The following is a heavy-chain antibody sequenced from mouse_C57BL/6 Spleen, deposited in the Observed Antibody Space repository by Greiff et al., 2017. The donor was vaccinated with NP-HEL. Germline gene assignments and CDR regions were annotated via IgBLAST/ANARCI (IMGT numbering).Heavy chain of an antibody. CDR2: IYPGSGST. CDR1: GYTFTSYW. D-gene: IGHD1-1*01. J-gene: IGHJ2*01. V-gene: IGHV1-55*01. CDR3: ARYYGSSPDY. Sequence: VQLQQSGAELVKPGASVKMSCKASGYTFTSYWITWVKQRPGQGLEWIGDIYPGSGSTNYNEKFKSKATLTVDTSSSTAYMQLSSLTSEDSAIYYCARYYGSSPDYWGQGTTLTVSS.